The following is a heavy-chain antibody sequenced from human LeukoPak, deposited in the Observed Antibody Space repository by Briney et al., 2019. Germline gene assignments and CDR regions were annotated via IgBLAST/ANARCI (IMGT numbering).Heavy chain of an antibody. CDR2: IYSGGST. D-gene: IGHD2-21*01. CDR3: ASAREYCGSAECYEYFQH. V-gene: IGHV3-53*01. Sequence: GESLRLSCAASGVTVGTNSMSWAHQSPGKGLEWVSVIYSGGSTYNADSVNGRFTVSRDNSRNTLFLQMNNLRAEDTALYFCASAREYCGSAECYEYFQHWGQGTLVIVSS. J-gene: IGHJ1*01. CDR1: GVTVGTNS.